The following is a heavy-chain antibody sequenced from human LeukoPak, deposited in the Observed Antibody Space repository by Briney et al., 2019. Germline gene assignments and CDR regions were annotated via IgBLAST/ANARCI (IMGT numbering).Heavy chain of an antibody. CDR1: GYTFTSYW. Sequence: KVSCKASGYTFTSYWIGWVRQMPGKGLEWMGIIYPGDSDTRYSPSFQGQVTISADKSISTAYLQWSSLKASDTAMYYCARQYVSSSDDDYWGQGTLVTVSS. J-gene: IGHJ4*02. CDR3: ARQYVSSSDDDY. V-gene: IGHV5-51*01. D-gene: IGHD3-22*01. CDR2: IYPGDSDT.